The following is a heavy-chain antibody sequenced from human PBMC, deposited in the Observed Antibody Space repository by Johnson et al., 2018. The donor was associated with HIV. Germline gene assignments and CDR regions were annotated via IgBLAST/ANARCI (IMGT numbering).Heavy chain of an antibody. D-gene: IGHD3-3*01. CDR3: ARSFGVTTPGAFDI. Sequence: VQLVESGGGLIQPGGSLRLSCAASGFTVSNNYMSRVRQAPGKGLEWVSLIYSGGGTYYADSVKGRITISRDNSKNTLYLQMNSLRAEDTAVYYCARSFGVTTPGAFDIWGQGTMVTVSS. J-gene: IGHJ3*02. V-gene: IGHV3-66*03. CDR2: IYSGGGT. CDR1: GFTVSNNY.